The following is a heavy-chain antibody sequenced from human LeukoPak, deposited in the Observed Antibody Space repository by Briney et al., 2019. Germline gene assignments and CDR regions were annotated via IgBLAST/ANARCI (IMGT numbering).Heavy chain of an antibody. V-gene: IGHV3-66*02. J-gene: IGHJ4*02. D-gene: IGHD3-16*01. CDR3: AREMITFGGVKYYFDY. CDR1: GFTVSSNY. Sequence: PGGSLRLSCAASGFTVSSNYMSWVRQAPGKGLEWVSVIYSGGSTYYADSVKGRFTISRDNSKNTLYLQMNSLRAEDTAVYYCAREMITFGGVKYYFDYWGQGTLVTVSS. CDR2: IYSGGST.